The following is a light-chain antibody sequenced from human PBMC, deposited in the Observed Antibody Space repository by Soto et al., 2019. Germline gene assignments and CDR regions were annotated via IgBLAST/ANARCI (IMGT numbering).Light chain of an antibody. Sequence: EIVGTQTPATLSGRAWVWVTVVCMASQSVSSNLAWYQQKPGQAPSLLIYGAFTRATGILARFSGTRSGTELTLTTSSLQSQQFALSYRQQYNDWPLTFGQGTKVDIK. CDR1: QSVSSN. CDR3: QQYNDWPLT. V-gene: IGKV3-15*01. J-gene: IGKJ1*01. CDR2: GAF.